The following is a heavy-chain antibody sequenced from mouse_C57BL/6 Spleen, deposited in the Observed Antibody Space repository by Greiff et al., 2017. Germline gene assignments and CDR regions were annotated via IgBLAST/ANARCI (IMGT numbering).Heavy chain of an antibody. CDR3: ARGGYGSSSFDY. CDR1: GYSITSGYY. Sequence: EVQLQQSGPGLVKPSQSLSLTCSVTGYSITSGYYWNWIRQFPGNKLEWMGYISYDGSNNYNPSLKNRISITRDTSKNQFFLKLNSVTTEDTATYYCARGGYGSSSFDYWGQGTTLTVSS. J-gene: IGHJ2*01. V-gene: IGHV3-6*01. CDR2: ISYDGSN. D-gene: IGHD1-1*01.